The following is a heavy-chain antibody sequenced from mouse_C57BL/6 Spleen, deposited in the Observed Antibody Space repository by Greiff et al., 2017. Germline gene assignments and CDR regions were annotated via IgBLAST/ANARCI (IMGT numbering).Heavy chain of an antibody. CDR1: GYTFTSYW. CDR3: ARSWGYYGSSGADGMDYYAMDY. Sequence: QVQLQQSGAELAKPGASVKLSCKASGYTFTSYWMHWVKQRPGQGLEWIGYINPSSGYTKYNQKFKDKATLTADKSSSTAYMQLSSLTYEDSAVYYCARSWGYYGSSGADGMDYYAMDYWGQGTSVTVSS. CDR2: INPSSGYT. V-gene: IGHV1-7*01. D-gene: IGHD1-1*01. J-gene: IGHJ4*01.